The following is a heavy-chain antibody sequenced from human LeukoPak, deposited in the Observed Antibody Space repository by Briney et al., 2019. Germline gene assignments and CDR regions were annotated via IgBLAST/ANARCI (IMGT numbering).Heavy chain of an antibody. CDR2: ISGSGGST. Sequence: GGSLRLSCAASGFTFSSYAMSWVRQAPGKGLEWVSAISGSGGSTYYADPVKGRFTISRDNSKNTLYLQMNSLRAEDTAVYYCAKEMTEYGDYFQLFDWGQGTLVTVSS. J-gene: IGHJ4*02. CDR3: AKEMTEYGDYFQLFD. V-gene: IGHV3-23*01. D-gene: IGHD4-17*01. CDR1: GFTFSSYA.